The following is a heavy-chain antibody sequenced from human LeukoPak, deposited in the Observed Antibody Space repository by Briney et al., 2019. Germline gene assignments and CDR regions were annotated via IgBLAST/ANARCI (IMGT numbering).Heavy chain of an antibody. Sequence: PGGSLRLSCAASGFSFRTYGMHWVRQAPGKGLEWVAFIRYDGSNKYYADSVKGRFTISRDNSKNTLYLQMNSLRAEDTAVYYCAKGFGGVIVNFYFDYWGQGTLVTVSS. J-gene: IGHJ4*02. V-gene: IGHV3-30*02. CDR1: GFSFRTYG. CDR2: IRYDGSNK. CDR3: AKGFGGVIVNFYFDY. D-gene: IGHD3-16*02.